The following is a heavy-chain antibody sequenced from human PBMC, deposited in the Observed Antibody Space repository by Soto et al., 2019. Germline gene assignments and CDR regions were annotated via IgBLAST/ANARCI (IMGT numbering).Heavy chain of an antibody. D-gene: IGHD2-2*02. J-gene: IGHJ3*02. V-gene: IGHV1-8*01. Sequence: ASVKVSCKASGYTFTSYDINSVRQATGQGLEWMGWMNPNSGNTGYAQKFQGRVTMTRNTSISTAYMELSSLRSEDTAVYYCARPTHIVVVPAAIDPSDAFDIWGQGTMVTVSS. CDR3: ARPTHIVVVPAAIDPSDAFDI. CDR1: GYTFTSYD. CDR2: MNPNSGNT.